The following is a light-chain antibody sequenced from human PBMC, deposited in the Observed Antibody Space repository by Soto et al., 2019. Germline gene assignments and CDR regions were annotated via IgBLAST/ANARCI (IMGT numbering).Light chain of an antibody. Sequence: EIVMTQSPGTLSVSPGDRATLSCRSSQSISTNLAWYQQKPGQPPRLLIYGSSTRAIGVAARFTGSGSGTEFTLTIGSLQSEDFAVYYCQQYHKWPPFTFGGGTKVDSK. V-gene: IGKV3-15*01. CDR3: QQYHKWPPFT. CDR2: GSS. J-gene: IGKJ4*01. CDR1: QSISTN.